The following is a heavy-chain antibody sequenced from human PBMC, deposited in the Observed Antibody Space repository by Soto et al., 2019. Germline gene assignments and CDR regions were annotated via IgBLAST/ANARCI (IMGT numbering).Heavy chain of an antibody. CDR1: GGTFSSYA. Sequence: QVQLVQSGAEVKKPGSSVKVSCKASGGTFSSYAISWVRQAPGQGLEWMGGIIPIFGTANYAQKFQGRVTITVDEALSTAYLSPSRLRSEDTAVYYCASPTKPLYYYYGMDVWCQGTTVSVSS. CDR3: ASPTKPLYYYYGMDV. V-gene: IGHV1-69*12. D-gene: IGHD1-1*01. CDR2: IIPIFGTA. J-gene: IGHJ6*02.